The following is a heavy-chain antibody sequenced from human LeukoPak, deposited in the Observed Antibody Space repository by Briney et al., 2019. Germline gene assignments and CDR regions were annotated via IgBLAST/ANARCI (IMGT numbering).Heavy chain of an antibody. Sequence: GGSLRLSCAASGFTFNSYAMTWVRQAPGKGLEWVSTITKSGDTTYYVDSVKGRFTISRDNSKNTLYLQMSSLRAEDTAKYYCTKDYCGRFCSAVWGQGTTVTVSS. V-gene: IGHV3-23*01. CDR1: GFTFNSYA. J-gene: IGHJ6*02. CDR2: ITKSGDTT. D-gene: IGHD3-3*01. CDR3: TKDYCGRFCSAV.